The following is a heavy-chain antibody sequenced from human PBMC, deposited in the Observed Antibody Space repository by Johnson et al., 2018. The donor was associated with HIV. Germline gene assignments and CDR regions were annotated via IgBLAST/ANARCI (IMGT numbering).Heavy chain of an antibody. CDR2: IKGKTDGGTT. V-gene: IGHV3-15*01. CDR1: GFIFSNAW. D-gene: IGHD3-22*01. Sequence: VQLVESGGGVVQPGRSLRLSCAASGFIFSNAWMTWVRQAPGKGLEWVGRIKGKTDGGTTDYAAPVKGKFTISRSESKNTLYLQMNSLKIEDTAVYYCAKVVVITQDAFDIWGQGTMVTVSS. CDR3: AKVVVITQDAFDI. J-gene: IGHJ3*02.